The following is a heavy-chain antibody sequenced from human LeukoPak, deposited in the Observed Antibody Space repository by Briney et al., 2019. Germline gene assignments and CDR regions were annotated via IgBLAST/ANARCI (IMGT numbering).Heavy chain of an antibody. D-gene: IGHD5-18*01. CDR1: GFTFSNYW. Sequence: GGSLRLSCAASGFTFSNYWMSWVRQAPGKGLEWVANIKQDGSEKYYVESVKGRLTISRDNAKNSLYLQINSLRAEDTAVYYCASRGYSSGYVSWFDPWGQGTLVTVSS. CDR3: ASRGYSSGYVSWFDP. CDR2: IKQDGSEK. V-gene: IGHV3-7*05. J-gene: IGHJ5*02.